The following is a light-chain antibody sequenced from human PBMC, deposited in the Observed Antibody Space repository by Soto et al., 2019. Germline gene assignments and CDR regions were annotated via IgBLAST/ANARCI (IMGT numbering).Light chain of an antibody. CDR1: QSISSW. CDR2: HAS. V-gene: IGKV1-5*01. J-gene: IGKJ1*01. Sequence: DIQMTQSPSTLSASVGDRVTITCRASQSISSWLAWYQQKPGKAPKLLIYHASSLESVVPSRFSDNGSGTVFTLIISSQQPHDVATYYYQQYNSYWTFGQGNKVQIK. CDR3: QQYNSYWT.